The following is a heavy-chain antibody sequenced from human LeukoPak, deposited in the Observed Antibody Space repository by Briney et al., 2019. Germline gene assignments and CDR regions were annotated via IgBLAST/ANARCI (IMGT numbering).Heavy chain of an antibody. Sequence: GGSLRLXCAASGFTVSSNYMSWVRQAPGKGLEWVSVIYSGGGTYYADSVKGRFTISRDNSKNTLYLQMNSLRAEDTAVYYCARDPNILVAGTTLFDYWGQGTLVTVSS. CDR3: ARDPNILVAGTTLFDY. CDR1: GFTVSSNY. D-gene: IGHD6-19*01. J-gene: IGHJ4*02. CDR2: IYSGGGT. V-gene: IGHV3-66*02.